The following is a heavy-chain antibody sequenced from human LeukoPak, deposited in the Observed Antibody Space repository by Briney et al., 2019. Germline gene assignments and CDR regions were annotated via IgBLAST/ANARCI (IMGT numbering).Heavy chain of an antibody. CDR3: ARGSVYGSGSSHNWFDP. CDR1: GGSISTTNYY. CDR2: VYYSGST. Sequence: PSETLSLTCTVSGGSISTTNYYWGWIRQSPGKGLEWFGCVYYSGSTYYNPSLKSRVTISVDTSKNQFSLKLSSVTAADTAVYYCARGSVYGSGSSHNWFDPWGQGTLVTVSS. D-gene: IGHD3-10*01. J-gene: IGHJ5*02. V-gene: IGHV4-39*07.